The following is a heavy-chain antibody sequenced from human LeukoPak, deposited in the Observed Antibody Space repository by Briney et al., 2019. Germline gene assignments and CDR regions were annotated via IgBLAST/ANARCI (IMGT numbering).Heavy chain of an antibody. CDR3: ARSGTIVTTFHY. CDR1: GYSISSGYY. CDR2: IYHSGST. J-gene: IGHJ4*02. D-gene: IGHD4-11*01. Sequence: SETLSLTCTVSGYSISSGYYWGWIRQPPGKGLEWIGSIYHSGSTYYNPSLKSRVTISVDRSKNQFSLKLSSVTAADTAVYYCARSGTIVTTFHYWGQGALVTVSS. V-gene: IGHV4-38-2*02.